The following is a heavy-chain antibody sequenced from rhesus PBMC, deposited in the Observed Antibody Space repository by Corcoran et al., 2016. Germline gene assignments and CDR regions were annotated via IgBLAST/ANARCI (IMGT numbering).Heavy chain of an antibody. CDR3: ALRYEV. V-gene: IGHV4S11*01. D-gene: IGHD1-1-1*01. CDR2: IYCSGST. CDR1: GGSIRSNS. J-gene: IGHJ5-1*01. Sequence: QVQLQESGPGLVKPSETLSPPSAVSGGSIRSNSWSWIRQAPGRGLEWIGYIYCSGSTYYNPSLKSRVTLSVDTSKNQFSLKLTSVTAADTAVYYCALRYEVWGPGVLVTVSS.